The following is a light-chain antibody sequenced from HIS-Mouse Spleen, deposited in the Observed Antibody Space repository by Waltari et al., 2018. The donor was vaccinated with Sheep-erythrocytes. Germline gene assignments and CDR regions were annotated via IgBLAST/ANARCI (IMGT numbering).Light chain of an antibody. V-gene: IGLV2-14*01. CDR1: SSHVGGYNY. CDR3: SSYTSSSTQV. J-gene: IGLJ2*01. Sequence: QSALTQPASVSGSPGQSITLSCTGTSSHVGGYNYVSWYQQHPGKAPHLLIYEVSKRPSGVSNRFSGSKSGNTASLTISGLQAEDEADYYCSSYTSSSTQVFGGGTKLTVL. CDR2: EVS.